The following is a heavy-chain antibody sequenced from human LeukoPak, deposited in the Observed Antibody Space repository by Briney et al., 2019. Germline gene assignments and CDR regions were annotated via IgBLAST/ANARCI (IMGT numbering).Heavy chain of an antibody. CDR1: GYTFTSYY. V-gene: IGHV1-46*01. CDR2: INPSGGST. CDR3: ARVSVTTNWFDP. J-gene: IGHJ5*02. D-gene: IGHD4-11*01. Sequence: GASVTVSCKASGYTFTSYYMHWVRQAPGQGLEWMGIINPSGGSTSYAQKFQGRVTMTRDTSTSTVYMELSSLRSEDTAVYYCARVSVTTNWFDPWGQGTLVTVSS.